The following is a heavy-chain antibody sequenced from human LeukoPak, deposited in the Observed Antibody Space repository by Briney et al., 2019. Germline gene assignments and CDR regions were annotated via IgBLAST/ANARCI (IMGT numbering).Heavy chain of an antibody. D-gene: IGHD6-19*01. Sequence: SVKVSCKASGGTFSSYAISWVRQAPGQGLEWMGRIIPILGIANYAQKFQGRVTITADKSMSTAYMELSSLRSEDTAVYYCARGGIAVAGKGFYFDYWGQGTLVTVSS. CDR3: ARGGIAVAGKGFYFDY. J-gene: IGHJ4*02. V-gene: IGHV1-69*04. CDR2: IIPILGIA. CDR1: GGTFSSYA.